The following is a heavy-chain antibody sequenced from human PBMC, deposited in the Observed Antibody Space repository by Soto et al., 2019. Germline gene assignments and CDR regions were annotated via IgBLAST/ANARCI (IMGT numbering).Heavy chain of an antibody. D-gene: IGHD6-19*01. CDR1: GDSVSSDNAA. J-gene: IGHJ5*02. CDR3: ARGGRGTKAGTGWFDP. CDR2: TYYRSKWFH. Sequence: SQTLSLTCAISGDSVSSDNAAWNWIRQSPSRGLEWLGRTYYRSKWFHDYAVSLRSRIIINPDTSKNQFSLQLNSVTPDDTAVYYCARGGRGTKAGTGWFDPWGQGTLVTVSS. V-gene: IGHV6-1*01.